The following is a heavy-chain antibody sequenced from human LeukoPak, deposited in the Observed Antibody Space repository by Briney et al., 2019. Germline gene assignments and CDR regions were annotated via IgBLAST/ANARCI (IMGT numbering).Heavy chain of an antibody. D-gene: IGHD3-10*01. J-gene: IGHJ4*02. CDR2: INPSGGST. CDR3: ARGISVTMVRGGIGY. Sequence: ASVKVSCKASGYTLSNYYIHWVRQAPGQGLEWMGIINPSGGSTSYAQRSQDRVTMTTDTSTSTVHMELSSLRSEDTAVYYCARGISVTMVRGGIGYWGQGTLVTVSS. CDR1: GYTLSNYY. V-gene: IGHV1-46*01.